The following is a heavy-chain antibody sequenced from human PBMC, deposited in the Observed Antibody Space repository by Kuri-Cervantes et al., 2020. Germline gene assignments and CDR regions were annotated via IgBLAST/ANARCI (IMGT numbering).Heavy chain of an antibody. V-gene: IGHV4-39*01. Sequence: SETLSLTCIVSGGSISSSSYYWGWIRQPPGKGLEWIGSIYYSGSTYYNPSLKSRVTISVDTSKNQFSLKLSSVTAADTAVYYCARIFYDFWSGYPRVFDYWGQGTLVTVSS. D-gene: IGHD3-3*01. J-gene: IGHJ4*02. CDR2: IYYSGST. CDR1: GGSISSSSYY. CDR3: ARIFYDFWSGYPRVFDY.